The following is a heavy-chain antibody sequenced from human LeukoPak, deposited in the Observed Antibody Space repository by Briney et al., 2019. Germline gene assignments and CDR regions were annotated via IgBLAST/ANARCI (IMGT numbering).Heavy chain of an antibody. CDR2: ISGSGGST. CDR1: GFTFSSYA. D-gene: IGHD2-2*01. Sequence: EPGGSLRLSCAASGFTFSSYAMSWVRQAPGKGLEWVSAISGSGGSTYYADSVKGRFTISRDNSKNTLYLQMKSLRGEDTAVYYCAKLPDGMPGDYWGQGTLVTVSS. CDR3: AKLPDGMPGDY. V-gene: IGHV3-23*01. J-gene: IGHJ4*02.